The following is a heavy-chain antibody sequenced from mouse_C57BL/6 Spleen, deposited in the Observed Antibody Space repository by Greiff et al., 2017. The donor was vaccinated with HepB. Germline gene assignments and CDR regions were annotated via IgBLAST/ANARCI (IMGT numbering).Heavy chain of an antibody. J-gene: IGHJ1*03. CDR3: ARQGYGSRYWYFDV. Sequence: EVQLVESGGDLVKPGGSLKLSCAASGFTFSSYGMSWVRQTPDKRLEWVATISSGGSYTYYPDSVKGRFPISRDNAKNTLYLQMSSLKSEDTAMYYCARQGYGSRYWYFDVWGTGTTVTVSS. CDR2: ISSGGSYT. D-gene: IGHD1-1*01. CDR1: GFTFSSYG. V-gene: IGHV5-6*01.